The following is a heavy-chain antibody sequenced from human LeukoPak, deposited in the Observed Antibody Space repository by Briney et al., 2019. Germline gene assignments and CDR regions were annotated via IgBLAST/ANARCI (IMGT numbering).Heavy chain of an antibody. D-gene: IGHD6-19*01. Sequence: LQGRVTMTTDTSTSTAYMELRSLRSDDTAVYYCARDNGSGWYFDYWGQGTLVTVSP. CDR3: ARDNGSGWYFDY. V-gene: IGHV1-18*01. J-gene: IGHJ4*02.